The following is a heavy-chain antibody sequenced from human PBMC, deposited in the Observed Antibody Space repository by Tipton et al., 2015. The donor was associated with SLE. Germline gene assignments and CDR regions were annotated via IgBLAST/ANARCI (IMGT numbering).Heavy chain of an antibody. CDR1: GFTFDDYA. J-gene: IGHJ3*02. Sequence: GSLRLSCAASGFTFDDYAMHWVRQAPGKGLEWVSLISGNGGSTGHADSVKGRFTISRDNAKNSLYLQMNSLRAEDTALYSCARSKMDTSPTDIWGQGTMVTVSS. CDR2: ISGNGGST. D-gene: IGHD5-18*01. CDR3: ARSKMDTSPTDI. V-gene: IGHV3-20*04.